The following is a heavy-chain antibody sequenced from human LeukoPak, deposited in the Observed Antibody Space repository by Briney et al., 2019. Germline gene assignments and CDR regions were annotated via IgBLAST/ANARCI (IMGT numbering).Heavy chain of an antibody. CDR1: GYTFTSYD. D-gene: IGHD3-22*01. V-gene: IGHV1-8*01. J-gene: IGHJ4*02. CDR2: MNPNSGNT. CDR3: ARNVALYDDSSGYHDY. Sequence: ASVKVSCKASGYTFTSYDINWVRQATGQGLEWMGWMNPNSGNTGYAQKFQGRVTMTRNTSISTAYMELSSLRSEDTAVYYCARNVALYDDSSGYHDYWGQGTLVTVSS.